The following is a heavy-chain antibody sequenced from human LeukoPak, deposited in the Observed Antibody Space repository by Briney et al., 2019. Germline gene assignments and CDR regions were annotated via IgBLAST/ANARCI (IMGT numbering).Heavy chain of an antibody. CDR2: INHSGST. CDR1: GGSFSGYY. Sequence: PSETLSLTCAVYGGSFSGYYWSWIRQPPGKGLEWIGEINHSGSTNYNPSLKSRVTISVGTSKNQFSLKLSSVTAADTAVYYCAREGRYYYYMDVWGKGTTVTVSS. V-gene: IGHV4-34*01. J-gene: IGHJ6*03. CDR3: AREGRYYYYMDV.